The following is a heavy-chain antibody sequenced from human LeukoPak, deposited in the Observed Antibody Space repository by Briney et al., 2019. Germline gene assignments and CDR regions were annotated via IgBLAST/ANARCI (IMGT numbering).Heavy chain of an antibody. CDR3: ARENHYDILTGYYDY. V-gene: IGHV3-7*04. Sequence: HSGGSLRLSCAASGFAFSSYGMSWVRQAPGKGLEWVANIKQDGSEKYYVDSVKGRFTISRDNAKNSLYLQMNSLRAEDTAVYYCARENHYDILTGYYDYWGQGTLVTVSS. CDR2: IKQDGSEK. J-gene: IGHJ4*02. CDR1: GFAFSSYG. D-gene: IGHD3-9*01.